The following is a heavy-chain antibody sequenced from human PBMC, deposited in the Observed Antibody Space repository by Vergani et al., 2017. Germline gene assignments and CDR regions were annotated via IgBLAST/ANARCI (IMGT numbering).Heavy chain of an antibody. CDR3: ARDEFSGYQFYYYGMDV. CDR1: GYSISSGYY. CDR2: IYHSGST. D-gene: IGHD3-22*01. V-gene: IGHV4-38-2*02. Sequence: VQLQESGPGLVKPSETLSLTCAVSGYSISSGYYWGWIRQPPGKGLEWIGSIYHSGSTYYNTSLKSRVTISVDTSKNQFSLKLSSLTAADTAVYYCARDEFSGYQFYYYGMDVWGQXP. J-gene: IGHJ6*02.